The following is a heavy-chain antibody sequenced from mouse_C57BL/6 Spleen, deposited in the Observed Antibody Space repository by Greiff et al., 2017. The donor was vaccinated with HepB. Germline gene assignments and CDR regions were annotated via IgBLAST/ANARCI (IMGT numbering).Heavy chain of an antibody. Sequence: VKLMESGAELVKPGASVKISCKASGYAFSSYWMNWVKQRPGKGLEWIGQIYPGDGDTNYNGKFKGKATLTADKSSSTAYMQLSSLTSEDSAVYFCARGGSSPYYAMDYWGQGTSVTVSS. CDR3: ARGGSSPYYAMDY. D-gene: IGHD1-1*01. J-gene: IGHJ4*01. V-gene: IGHV1-80*01. CDR1: GYAFSSYW. CDR2: IYPGDGDT.